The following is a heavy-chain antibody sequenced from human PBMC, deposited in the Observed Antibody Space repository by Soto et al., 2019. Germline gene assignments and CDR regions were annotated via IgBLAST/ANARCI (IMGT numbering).Heavy chain of an antibody. D-gene: IGHD3-22*01. CDR2: ISYDGSNK. J-gene: IGHJ3*02. V-gene: IGHV3-30*03. CDR1: GFTFSSYG. CDR3: ARDQYYDSSPGPTTAFDI. Sequence: PGGSLRLSCAASGFTFSSYGMHWVRQAPGKGLEWVAVISYDGSNKYYADSVKGRFTISRDNSKNTLYLQMNSLRAEDTAVYYCARDQYYDSSPGPTTAFDIWGQGTMVTVSS.